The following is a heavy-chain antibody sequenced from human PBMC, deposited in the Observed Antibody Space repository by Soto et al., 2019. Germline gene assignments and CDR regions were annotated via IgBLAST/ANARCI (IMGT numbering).Heavy chain of an antibody. CDR1: GYTFTKYY. CDR3: AKNLLVTIPDVFDI. D-gene: IGHD2-21*01. CDR2: IIPSSGVA. Sequence: QVQLVQSGAEVKKPGASVKVSCKSSGYTFTKYYMHWVRQAPGQGLEWMGWIIPSSGVANYAQKFQGMVTMTRYTSISTAYMELSRLRSDDTAVYYCAKNLLVTIPDVFDIWGQGTMVTVSS. J-gene: IGHJ3*02. V-gene: IGHV1-2*02.